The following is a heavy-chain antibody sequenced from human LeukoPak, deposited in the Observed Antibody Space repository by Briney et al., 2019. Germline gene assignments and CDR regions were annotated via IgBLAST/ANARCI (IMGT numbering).Heavy chain of an antibody. CDR1: GFTFSSYG. CDR2: IWYDGSNK. Sequence: GRSLRLSCAASGFTFSSYGMHWVRQAPGKGLEWVAVIWYDGSNKYYADSVKGRFTISRDNSKNTLYLQMNSLRAEDTAVYYCARGGDILTGYSGPDWYFDLWGRGTLVTVSS. D-gene: IGHD3-9*01. V-gene: IGHV3-33*01. CDR3: ARGGDILTGYSGPDWYFDL. J-gene: IGHJ2*01.